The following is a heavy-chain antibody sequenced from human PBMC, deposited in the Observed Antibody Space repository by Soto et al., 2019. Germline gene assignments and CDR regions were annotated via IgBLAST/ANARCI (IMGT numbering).Heavy chain of an antibody. D-gene: IGHD2-2*01. CDR1: GYTFTGYY. CDR2: INPNSGGI. V-gene: IGHV1-2*04. J-gene: IGHJ6*02. Sequence: QVQLVQSGAEVKKPGASVQVSCKASGYTFTGYYMHWVRQAPGQGLEWMGWINPNSGGINYAQKFQGWVTMTRDTSDSTAYMELSRMRSDDTAVYYCAREGKGSSTSSYDPTEGYYYYGMDGWGQGTTVTVSS. CDR3: AREGKGSSTSSYDPTEGYYYYGMDG.